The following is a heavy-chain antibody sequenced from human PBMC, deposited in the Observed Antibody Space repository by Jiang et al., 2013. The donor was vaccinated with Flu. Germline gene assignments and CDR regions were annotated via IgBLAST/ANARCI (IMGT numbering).Heavy chain of an antibody. D-gene: IGHD3/OR15-3a*01. CDR1: GGSFSGYY. Sequence: LLKPSETLSLTCAVYGGSFSGYYWSWIRQPPGKGLEWIGEINHSGSTNYNPSLKSRVTISVDTSKNQFSLKLSSVTAADTAVYYCARGGLCRNEGGCLDAFDIWGQGTMVTVSS. CDR2: INHSGST. CDR3: ARGGLCRNEGGCLDAFDI. V-gene: IGHV4-34*01. J-gene: IGHJ3*02.